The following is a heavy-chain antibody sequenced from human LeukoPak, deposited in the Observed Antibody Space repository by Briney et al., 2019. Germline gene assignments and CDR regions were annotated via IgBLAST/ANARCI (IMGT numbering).Heavy chain of an antibody. CDR3: ARPGIVGATADYYYGMDV. CDR2: IYYSGST. CDR1: GGSISSSSYY. D-gene: IGHD1-26*01. J-gene: IGHJ6*02. V-gene: IGHV4-39*01. Sequence: PSETLSLTCTVSGGSISSSSYYWGWIRQPPGKGLEWIGSIYYSGSTYYNPSLKSRVTISVDTSKNQFSLKLSSVTAADTAVYYCARPGIVGATADYYYGMDVWGQGTTVTVSS.